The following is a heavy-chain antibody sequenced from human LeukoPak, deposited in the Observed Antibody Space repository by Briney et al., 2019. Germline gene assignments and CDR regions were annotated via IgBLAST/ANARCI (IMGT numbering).Heavy chain of an antibody. CDR3: AKDSLRTYYGSGSYPLDY. J-gene: IGHJ4*02. CDR1: GFTFNNYG. CDR2: IRFDGGNK. D-gene: IGHD3-10*01. V-gene: IGHV3-30*02. Sequence: PGRSLRLSCAASGFTFNNYGMHSVRQPPGKGLEWVAFIRFDGGNKYYADSVKARFTISRDSSKNTLFLQMNSLRADDTAVYYCAKDSLRTYYGSGSYPLDYWGQGTLVTVSS.